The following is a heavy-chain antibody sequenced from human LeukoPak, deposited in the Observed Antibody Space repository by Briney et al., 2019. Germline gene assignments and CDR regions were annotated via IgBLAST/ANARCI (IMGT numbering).Heavy chain of an antibody. CDR2: ISGSGGRI. Sequence: GGSLRLSCAASGFTFSSYSMSWVRQAPGKGLEWVSIISGSGGRIYYADSVKGRFTISRDNSKNTLSLQMNSLTAEDTAVYYCAKNPRLEGWIYFDSWGQGILVTVSS. V-gene: IGHV3-23*01. D-gene: IGHD1-1*01. CDR3: AKNPRLEGWIYFDS. J-gene: IGHJ4*02. CDR1: GFTFSSYS.